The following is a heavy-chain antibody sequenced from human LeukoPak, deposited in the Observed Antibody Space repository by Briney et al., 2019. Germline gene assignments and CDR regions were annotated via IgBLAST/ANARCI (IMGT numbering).Heavy chain of an antibody. CDR1: GGTFSSYA. Sequence: ASVKVSCKASGGTFSSYAISWVRQAPGQGLEWMGGIIPMYDTPNYAQKFQGRVTITADKSTSTAYMELSSLRSEDTAVYYCARESAWANPSGYSYGDYYYYMDVWGKGTTVTVSS. J-gene: IGHJ6*03. V-gene: IGHV1-69*06. CDR3: ARESAWANPSGYSYGDYYYYMDV. CDR2: IIPMYDTP. D-gene: IGHD5-18*01.